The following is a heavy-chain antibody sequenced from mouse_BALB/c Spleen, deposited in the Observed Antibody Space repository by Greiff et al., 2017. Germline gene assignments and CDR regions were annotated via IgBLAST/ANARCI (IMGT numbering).Heavy chain of an antibody. CDR3: ARSHYYGSSYYYAMDY. D-gene: IGHD1-1*01. Sequence: QVQLKQSAAELARPGASVKMSCKASGYTFTSYTMHWVKQRPGQGLEWIGYINPSSGYSEYNQKFKDKTTLTADKSSSTAYMQLSSLTSEDSAVYYCARSHYYGSSYYYAMDYWGQGTSVTVSS. V-gene: IGHV1-4*02. CDR2: INPSSGYS. J-gene: IGHJ4*01. CDR1: GYTFTSYT.